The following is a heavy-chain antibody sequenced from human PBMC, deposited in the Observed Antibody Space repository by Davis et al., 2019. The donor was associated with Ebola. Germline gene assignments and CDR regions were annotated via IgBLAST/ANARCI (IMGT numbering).Heavy chain of an antibody. V-gene: IGHV4-34*01. CDR3: ARTAKTSVSASGLGYTYFDP. CDR2: ISHGGVS. Sequence: SETLSLTCAVYGGSFSDYFWSWIRQSPGKGLEWIGKISHGGVSDYNPSLRSRVTISVDMSRDQFSLKMNPVTAADTAVYYCARTAKTSVSASGLGYTYFDPWSQGTLVTVSS. D-gene: IGHD1-1*01. CDR1: GGSFSDYF. J-gene: IGHJ5*02.